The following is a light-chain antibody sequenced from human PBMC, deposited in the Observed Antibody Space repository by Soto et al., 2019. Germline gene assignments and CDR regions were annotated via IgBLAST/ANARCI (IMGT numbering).Light chain of an antibody. Sequence: EIVLTQSPGNLSLSPGERATLSCRASQSLTSFYLAWYQQKPGQAPRLLIYGSSNRANGIPDRFSGSGSGTDFTLTISRLDPEDFAVYYCQQYDISPRTFGQGTKVEVK. CDR2: GSS. CDR3: QQYDISPRT. V-gene: IGKV3-20*01. CDR1: QSLTSFY. J-gene: IGKJ1*01.